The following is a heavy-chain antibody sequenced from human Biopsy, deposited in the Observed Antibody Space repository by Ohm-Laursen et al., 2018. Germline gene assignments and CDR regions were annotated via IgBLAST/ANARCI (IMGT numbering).Heavy chain of an antibody. CDR3: ATLTEDYGASPDS. V-gene: IGHV1-69*06. D-gene: IGHD4-17*01. J-gene: IGHJ4*02. CDR1: GGSFSDYG. CDR2: VIPISNTA. Sequence: SVKVSCNASGGSFSDYGLSWVRQAPGRGLEWMGRVIPISNTANYAQNFQDRLTITADRSTNTAYMELNSLRSEDSAVYFCATLTEDYGASPDSWGQGTLVVVSS.